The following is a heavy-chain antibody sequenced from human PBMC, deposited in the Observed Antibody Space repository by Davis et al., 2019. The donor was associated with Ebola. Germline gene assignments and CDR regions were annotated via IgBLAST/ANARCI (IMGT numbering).Heavy chain of an antibody. CDR3: ARDLTLDY. CDR1: GGSVSSGSYY. CDR2: IYYSGST. Sequence: MPSETLSLTCTVSGGSVSSGSYYWSWIRQPPGKGLEWIGYIYYSGSTNYNPSLKSRVTISVDTSKNQFSLKLSSVTAADTAVYYCARDLTLDYWGQGTLVTVSS. D-gene: IGHD2-15*01. J-gene: IGHJ4*02. V-gene: IGHV4-61*01.